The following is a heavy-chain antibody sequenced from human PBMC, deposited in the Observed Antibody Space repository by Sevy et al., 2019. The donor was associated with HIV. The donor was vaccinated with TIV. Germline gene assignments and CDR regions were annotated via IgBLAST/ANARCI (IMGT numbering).Heavy chain of an antibody. J-gene: IGHJ4*02. CDR3: AKCYYGSGSYPDY. CDR2: ISGSGGST. V-gene: IGHV3-23*01. D-gene: IGHD3-10*01. Sequence: GGSLRLSCAASGFTFSSYAMSWVRQAPGKGLEWVAAISGSGGSTYYADSVKGRFTISRDNSKNTLYLQMNSLRAEDTAVYYCAKCYYGSGSYPDYWGQGTLVTVSS. CDR1: GFTFSSYA.